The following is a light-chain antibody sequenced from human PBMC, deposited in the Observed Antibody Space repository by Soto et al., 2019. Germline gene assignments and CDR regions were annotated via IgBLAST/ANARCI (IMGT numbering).Light chain of an antibody. CDR1: SSDVGGYNY. CDR2: DVS. V-gene: IGLV2-11*01. Sequence: QSVLTQPRSVSGSPGQSVTISCTGTSSDVGGYNYVSWYQQHPGKAPKLMIYDVSKRPSGVPDRFSGSKSGNTASLTISGLXAEDEADYYSCSYAGSYLYVFGTGTKV. J-gene: IGLJ1*01. CDR3: CSYAGSYLYV.